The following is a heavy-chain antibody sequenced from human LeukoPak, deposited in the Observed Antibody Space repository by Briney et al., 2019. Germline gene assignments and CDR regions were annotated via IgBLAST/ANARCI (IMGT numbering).Heavy chain of an antibody. Sequence: SETLSLTCTDSGGSISSHYWTWVRQSPVKGLEWIGDISNSGSTSYNPSLKSRVTISIDTSKNQFSLKLSSVTAADTAVYYCGRDALVGYFSYYYVDVWGKGTTVTVSS. CDR2: ISNSGST. CDR1: GGSISSHY. CDR3: GRDALVGYFSYYYVDV. J-gene: IGHJ6*03. V-gene: IGHV4-59*11. D-gene: IGHD2-15*01.